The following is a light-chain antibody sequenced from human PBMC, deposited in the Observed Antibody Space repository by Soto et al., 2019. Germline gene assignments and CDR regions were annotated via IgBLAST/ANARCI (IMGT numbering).Light chain of an antibody. CDR1: SSDVGGYNY. CDR2: EVS. Sequence: QSALTQPPSASGSPGQSVTISCTGTSSDVGGYNYVSWYQQHPGKAPKLMIYEVSKRPSGVTDHFSGSKSGNTASLTVSGLQAEDEANYYCSSYAGSNNHVVFGGGTQRTVL. J-gene: IGLJ2*01. V-gene: IGLV2-8*01. CDR3: SSYAGSNNHVV.